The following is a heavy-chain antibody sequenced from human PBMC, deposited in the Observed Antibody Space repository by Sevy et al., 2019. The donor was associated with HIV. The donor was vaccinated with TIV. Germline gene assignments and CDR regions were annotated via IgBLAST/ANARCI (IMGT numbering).Heavy chain of an antibody. CDR1: GYSMTSYY. CDR2: ILYSGTT. D-gene: IGHD6-19*01. Sequence: SETLSLTYSVSGYSMTSYYWSWIRQPPGKGLEWIGYILYSGTTNSNPSLKSRVTMSVDTSRNHFSLNLTSVTAADTAIYYCARTRRSGGAWFDPWGQGILVTVSS. CDR3: ARTRRSGGAWFDP. J-gene: IGHJ5*02. V-gene: IGHV4-59*01.